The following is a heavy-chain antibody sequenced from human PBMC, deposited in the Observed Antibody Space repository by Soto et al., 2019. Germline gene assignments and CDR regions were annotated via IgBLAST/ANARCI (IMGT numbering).Heavy chain of an antibody. CDR2: IYYSGST. Sequence: SETLSLTCTVSGGSISSYYWSWIRQPPGKGLEWIGYIYYSGSTNYNPSLKSRVTISVDTSKNQFSLKLSSVTAADTAVYYCTAGARITMFQHWGQGTLVTVSS. D-gene: IGHD3-10*01. CDR3: TAGARITMFQH. J-gene: IGHJ1*01. CDR1: GGSISSYY. V-gene: IGHV4-59*01.